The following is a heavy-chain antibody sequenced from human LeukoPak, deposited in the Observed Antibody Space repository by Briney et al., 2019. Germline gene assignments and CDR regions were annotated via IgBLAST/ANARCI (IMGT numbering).Heavy chain of an antibody. CDR3: ARNMDV. CDR1: GFTFSSYR. J-gene: IGHJ6*02. V-gene: IGHV3-7*01. Sequence: GGSLRLSCAASGFTFSSYRMHWVRQAPGKGLEWVANINQDETEKYYVDSVKGRFTISRDNAENSLYLQMNSLRVEDTAVYYCARNMDVWGQGTTVTVSS. CDR2: INQDETEK.